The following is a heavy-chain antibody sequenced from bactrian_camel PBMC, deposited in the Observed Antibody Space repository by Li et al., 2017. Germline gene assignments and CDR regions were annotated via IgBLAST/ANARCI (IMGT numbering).Heavy chain of an antibody. Sequence: HVQLVESGGGLVQPGGSLRLSCKVSGSTSIHYCMGWFRQAPGKEREGVASLDNYGSTYYADSVQGRFTISEDNAKNSLNLQMNDLKPEDTAIYYCAAGWSYGVGTLLRRHYNYWGQGTQVTVS. CDR3: AAGWSYGVGTLLRRHYNY. CDR1: GSTSIHYC. J-gene: IGHJ4*01. CDR2: LDNYGST. V-gene: IGHV3S53*01. D-gene: IGHD5*01.